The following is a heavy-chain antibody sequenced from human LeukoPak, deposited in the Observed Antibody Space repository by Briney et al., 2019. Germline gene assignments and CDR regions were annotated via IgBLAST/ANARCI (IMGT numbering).Heavy chain of an antibody. CDR2: ISGSGGST. CDR1: GFTFTNYA. J-gene: IGHJ4*02. Sequence: PGVSLRLSCAASGFTFTNYAMSWVRQAPGKGLEWVSGISGSGGSTYYADSVKGRFTISRDNSRSTLYLQMNSLRAEDTAVYYCAKDQDYYDSGGIDYWGQGTLVTVSS. D-gene: IGHD3-10*01. V-gene: IGHV3-23*01. CDR3: AKDQDYYDSGGIDY.